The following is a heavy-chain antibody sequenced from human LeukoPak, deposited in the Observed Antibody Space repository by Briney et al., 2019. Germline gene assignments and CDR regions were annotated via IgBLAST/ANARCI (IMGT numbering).Heavy chain of an antibody. D-gene: IGHD5-18*01. V-gene: IGHV4-4*07. Sequence: SETLSLACTVSGGSISSYYWSWIRQPAGKGLEWIGRIYTSGSTNYNPSLKSRVTMSVDTSKNQFSLKLSSVTAADTAVYYCARSGYSYGYDYYYYMYVWGKGTTVTVSS. CDR3: ARSGYSYGYDYYYYMYV. J-gene: IGHJ6*03. CDR1: GGSISSYY. CDR2: IYTSGST.